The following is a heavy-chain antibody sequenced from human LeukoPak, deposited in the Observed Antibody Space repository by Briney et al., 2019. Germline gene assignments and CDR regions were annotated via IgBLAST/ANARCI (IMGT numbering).Heavy chain of an antibody. CDR3: ARDRGSGAFDI. CDR1: GGSLSSYY. V-gene: IGHV4-59*01. J-gene: IGHJ3*02. D-gene: IGHD3-10*01. CDR2: IYYSGST. Sequence: SETLSLTCTVSGGSLSSYYWSWIRQPPGKGLEWIGYIYYSGSTNYNPSLKSRVTISVDTSKNQFSLKLSSVTAADTAVYYCARDRGSGAFDIWGQGTMVTVSS.